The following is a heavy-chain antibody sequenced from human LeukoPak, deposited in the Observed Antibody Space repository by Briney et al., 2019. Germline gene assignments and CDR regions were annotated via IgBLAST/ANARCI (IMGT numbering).Heavy chain of an antibody. CDR2: ISGSGGST. D-gene: IGHD2-21*02. V-gene: IGHV3-23*01. J-gene: IGHJ5*02. Sequence: GGSLRLSCAASGFTFSDYYMSWIRQAPVKGLEWVSAISGSGGSTYYADSVKGRLTISRDNSKNTLYLQMNSLRAEDTAVYYCAKHAYDSDPWGQGTLVTVSS. CDR3: AKHAYDSDP. CDR1: GFTFSDYY.